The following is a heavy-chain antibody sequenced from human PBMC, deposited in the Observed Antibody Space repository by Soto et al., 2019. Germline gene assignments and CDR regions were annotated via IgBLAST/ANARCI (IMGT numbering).Heavy chain of an antibody. Sequence: QVQLVQSGAEVKKPGASVKVSCKASGYTFTSYGFSWVRQAPGQGLEWMGWISAYNGNTNYAQKLQGRVTMTTDTSTSTAYMELRSLRSDDTAVYYCAGDGMGAIRMGGCDYWGQGTLVTVSS. CDR1: GYTFTSYG. CDR2: ISAYNGNT. CDR3: AGDGMGAIRMGGCDY. V-gene: IGHV1-18*01. J-gene: IGHJ4*02. D-gene: IGHD3-16*01.